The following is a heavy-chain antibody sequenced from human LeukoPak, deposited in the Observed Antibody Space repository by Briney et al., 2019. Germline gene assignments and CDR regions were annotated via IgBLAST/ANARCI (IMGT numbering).Heavy chain of an antibody. V-gene: IGHV4-39*01. CDR3: ASEGEMYFTRDY. Sequence: SETLSLTCSVSGGSISTSDYFWGWIRQFPEKGLEWIGSIYVSGNTYYSPSLKSRVTMSMDTSKNQFSLKLSSVTAADTAVYYCASEGEMYFTRDYWGQGTLVTVSS. J-gene: IGHJ4*02. D-gene: IGHD3-16*01. CDR2: IYVSGNT. CDR1: GGSISTSDYF.